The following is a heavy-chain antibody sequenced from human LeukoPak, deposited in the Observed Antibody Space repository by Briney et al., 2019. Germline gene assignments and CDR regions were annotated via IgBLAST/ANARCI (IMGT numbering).Heavy chain of an antibody. CDR2: IYRDDDR. D-gene: IGHD6-19*01. J-gene: IGHJ4*02. CDR1: GILLRSGGIW. CDR3: ARRSPSYGSGCYY. Sequence: SGPTLVPPTQPLTLTGALVGILLRSGGIWVSWIRQLPGKALEWLALIYRDDDRRYSPSLKSRLSITKDTSKNQRVLTMTNMYPADTAKYYCARRSPSYGSGCYYWGQGTLVTVSS. V-gene: IGHV2-5*08.